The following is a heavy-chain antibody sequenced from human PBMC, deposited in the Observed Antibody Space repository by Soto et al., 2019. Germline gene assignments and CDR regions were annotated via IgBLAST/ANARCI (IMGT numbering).Heavy chain of an antibody. CDR1: GFTFSSHA. CDR2: ISSSSSYI. D-gene: IGHD3-9*01. Sequence: GGALRLSWAVSGFTFSSHALNWGRQGPGKGLEWVSAISSSSSYIYYADSVKGRFTISRDNAKNSLYLQMNSLRAEDTAVYYCARVPSPYYDILTGYCDVWGQGTTVTVSS. J-gene: IGHJ6*02. CDR3: ARVPSPYYDILTGYCDV. V-gene: IGHV3-21*01.